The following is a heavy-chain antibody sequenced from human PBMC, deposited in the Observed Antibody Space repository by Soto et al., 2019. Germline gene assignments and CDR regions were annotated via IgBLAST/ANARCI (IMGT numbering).Heavy chain of an antibody. J-gene: IGHJ6*02. D-gene: IGHD4-17*01. CDR1: GFTFSSYG. CDR2: ISYDGSNK. CDR3: AKDLRYGDSYYYYGMDV. V-gene: IGHV3-30*18. Sequence: GGSLRLSCAASGFTFSSYGMHWVRQAPGKGLEWVAVISYDGSNKYYADSVQGRFTITRDNSKNTLYLQMKSLRAEDTAVYYCAKDLRYGDSYYYYGMDVWGQGTTVTVSS.